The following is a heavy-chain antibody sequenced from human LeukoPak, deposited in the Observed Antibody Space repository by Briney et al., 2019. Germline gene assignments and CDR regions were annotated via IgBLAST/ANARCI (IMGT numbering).Heavy chain of an antibody. CDR3: ARADYGKHDYYYMDV. CDR2: INAGNGNT. Sequence: GASVKVSCKASGYTFTSYAMHWVRQAPGQRLEWMGWINAGNGNTKYSQEFQGRVTITRDTSASTAYMELSSLRSEDMAVYYCARADYGKHDYYYMDVWGEGTTVTVSS. CDR1: GYTFTSYA. V-gene: IGHV1-3*03. D-gene: IGHD3-16*01. J-gene: IGHJ6*03.